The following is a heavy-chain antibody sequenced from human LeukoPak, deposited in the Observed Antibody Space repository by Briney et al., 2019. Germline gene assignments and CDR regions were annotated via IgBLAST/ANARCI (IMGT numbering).Heavy chain of an antibody. CDR1: GYTFTDYY. Sequence: ASVKVSCKASGYTFTDYYIHWMRQAPGQGLEWIGWINPNSGGTKNAQRFQGRVTMARDTSIRTAYMEVSSLTYDDTAVFYCARFYSSTWQFDYWGQGTLVTVPS. D-gene: IGHD6-13*01. V-gene: IGHV1-2*02. J-gene: IGHJ4*02. CDR2: INPNSGGT. CDR3: ARFYSSTWQFDY.